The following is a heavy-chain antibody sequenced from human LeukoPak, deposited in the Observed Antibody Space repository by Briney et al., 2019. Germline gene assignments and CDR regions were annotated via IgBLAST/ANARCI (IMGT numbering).Heavy chain of an antibody. CDR1: GYTFTSYD. CDR2: MNPNSGNT. D-gene: IGHD3-16*01. Sequence: GASVKVSCKASGYTFTSYDINWVRQATGQGLEWMGWMNPNSGNTGYAQKFQGRVTMTRNTSISTAYMELSSLRSEDTAVYYCARVNSPDYGYYYHYGMDVWGQGTTVTVSS. CDR3: ARVNSPDYGYYYHYGMDV. V-gene: IGHV1-8*01. J-gene: IGHJ6*02.